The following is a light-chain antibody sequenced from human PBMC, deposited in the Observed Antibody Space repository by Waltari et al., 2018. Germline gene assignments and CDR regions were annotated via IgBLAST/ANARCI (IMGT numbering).Light chain of an antibody. CDR3: ETWHSNSWI. J-gene: IGLJ2*01. V-gene: IGLV4-60*03. CDR1: SGHSTSI. Sequence: QPVLPPSSSASASLGSSVTLTCTLSSGHSTSIIGWHQQQPGKAPRYLMKLEGNGNYNMGSGVPDRFSGSSSGADRFLTISNVQSEDEADYYCETWHSNSWIFGGGSKLTVL. CDR2: LEGNGNY.